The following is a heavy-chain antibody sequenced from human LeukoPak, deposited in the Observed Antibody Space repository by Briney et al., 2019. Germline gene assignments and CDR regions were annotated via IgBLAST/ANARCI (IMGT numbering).Heavy chain of an antibody. CDR2: IYGSGRP. Sequence: SETLSLTCTVSGSSISYWYWSWIRQPPGKGLEWIGNIYGSGRPNYNPSLTSRVTISVDTSKNQFSLKLTSVTAADTAVYYCARETSLVGYSGGLGFNYWGQGILVTVSS. CDR3: ARETSLVGYSGGLGFNY. D-gene: IGHD6-19*01. J-gene: IGHJ4*02. CDR1: GSSISYWY. V-gene: IGHV4-59*01.